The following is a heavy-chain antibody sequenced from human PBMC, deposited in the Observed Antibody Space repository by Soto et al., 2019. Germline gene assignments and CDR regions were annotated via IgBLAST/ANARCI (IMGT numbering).Heavy chain of an antibody. CDR1: GGSISSSSYY. D-gene: IGHD3-10*02. Sequence: PSETLSLTCTVSGGSISSSSYYWGWIRQPPGKGLEWIGSIYYSGSTYYNPSLKSRVTISVDTSKNQFSLKLSSVTAADTAVYYCARRMFGEKPINSFWFDPWGQGTLVTVSS. J-gene: IGHJ5*02. CDR3: ARRMFGEKPINSFWFDP. CDR2: IYYSGST. V-gene: IGHV4-39*01.